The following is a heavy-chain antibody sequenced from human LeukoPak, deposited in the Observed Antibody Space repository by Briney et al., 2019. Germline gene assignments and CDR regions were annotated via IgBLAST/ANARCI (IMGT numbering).Heavy chain of an antibody. CDR2: INHSGST. J-gene: IGHJ4*02. CDR1: GGSVSSGSYY. Sequence: SETLSLTCTVSGGSVSSGSYYWSWIRQPPGKGLEWIGEINHSGSTNYNPSLKSRVTISVDTSKNQFSLKLSSVTAADTAVYYCARSGVAGFDYWGQGTLVTVSS. V-gene: IGHV4-39*07. D-gene: IGHD6-19*01. CDR3: ARSGVAGFDY.